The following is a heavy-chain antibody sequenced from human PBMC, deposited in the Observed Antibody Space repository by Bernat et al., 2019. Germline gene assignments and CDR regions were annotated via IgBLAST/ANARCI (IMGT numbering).Heavy chain of an antibody. J-gene: IGHJ5*02. CDR3: ARRYCSGGTCPNNWFDP. CDR2: IYPGDSET. V-gene: IGHV5-51*01. CDR1: GYSFTNYW. Sequence: EVQLVQSGAAVKKPGESLKISCKASGYSFTNYWLGWVRQMPGKGLEWMEIIYPGDSETRYSPSFQGQVTISADKSISTAYLQWSSLKASDTAMYYCARRYCSGGTCPNNWFDPWGQGTLVTVSS. D-gene: IGHD2-15*01.